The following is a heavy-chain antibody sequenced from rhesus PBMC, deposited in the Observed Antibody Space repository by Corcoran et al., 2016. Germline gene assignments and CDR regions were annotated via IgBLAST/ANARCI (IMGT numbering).Heavy chain of an antibody. V-gene: IGHV4-76*01. D-gene: IGHD6-25*01. CDR1: GGSISGGYD. J-gene: IGHJ4*01. CDR3: AKGIAAAGTNY. CDR2: IYGISGNT. Sequence: QVQLQESGPGLVKPSETLSLTCAVSGGSISGGYDWSWIRQPPGKGLEWIGYIYGISGNTNTNPSLKNRVTISKDTSKNQFSRKLSSVTAADTAVYYCAKGIAAAGTNYWGQGVLVTVSS.